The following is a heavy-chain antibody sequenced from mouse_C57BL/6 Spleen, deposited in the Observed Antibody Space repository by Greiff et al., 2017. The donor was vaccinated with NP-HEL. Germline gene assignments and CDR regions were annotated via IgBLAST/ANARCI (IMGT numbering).Heavy chain of an antibody. CDR3: AREDSSGPYAMDY. D-gene: IGHD3-2*02. Sequence: VQLQQPGADLVKPGASVTLSCKASGYTFTSYWMHWVQQRPGQGLEWIGMIHPNSGSTNYNEKFTSKATLTVDKSSSTAYMQLSSLASEDSAVYYCAREDSSGPYAMDYWGQGTSVTVSS. V-gene: IGHV1-64*01. CDR2: IHPNSGST. J-gene: IGHJ4*01. CDR1: GYTFTSYW.